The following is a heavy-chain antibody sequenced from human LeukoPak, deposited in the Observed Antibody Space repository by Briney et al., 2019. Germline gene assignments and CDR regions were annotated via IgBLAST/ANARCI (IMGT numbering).Heavy chain of an antibody. CDR2: IDHSGSS. D-gene: IGHD3-3*01. J-gene: IGHJ4*02. CDR1: GGSFSNYY. V-gene: IGHV4-34*01. CDR3: ARGLEDRISIFGVVKFYYFDF. Sequence: PSETLSLTCAVYGGSFSNYYWTWIRPPPGKGLEWIGEIDHSGSSHYNPSLKSRVTISVDTSKNQLSLKLSSVTAADTAVYYCARGLEDRISIFGVVKFYYFDFWGQGTLVTVSS.